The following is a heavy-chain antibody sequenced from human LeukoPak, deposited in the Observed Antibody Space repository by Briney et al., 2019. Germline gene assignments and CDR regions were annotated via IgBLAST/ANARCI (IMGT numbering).Heavy chain of an antibody. Sequence: NPGGSLRLSRVGPGFTFSRYSMNWVRQAPGKGPEWVSSIRSDASSIYYADSVKGRFTISRDNTKNSVFLQMNSLRAGDTAVYYCARDGYSIGYFYDLWGQGTLVTVSS. CDR3: ARDGYSIGYFYDL. J-gene: IGHJ4*02. D-gene: IGHD3-22*01. CDR2: IRSDASSI. V-gene: IGHV3-21*01. CDR1: GFTFSRYS.